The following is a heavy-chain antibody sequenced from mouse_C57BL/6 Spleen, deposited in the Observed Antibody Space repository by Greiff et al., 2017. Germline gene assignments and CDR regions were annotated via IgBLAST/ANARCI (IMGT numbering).Heavy chain of an antibody. CDR1: GYAFSSSW. CDR3: ARAVIYYDYRGAMDY. Sequence: VQLQQSGPELVKPGASVKISCKASGYAFSSSWMNWVKQRPGKGLEWIGRIYPGDGDTNYNGKFKGKATLTADKSSSTAYMQLSSLTSEDSAVYFCARAVIYYDYRGAMDYWGQGTSVTVSS. V-gene: IGHV1-82*01. CDR2: IYPGDGDT. D-gene: IGHD2-4*01. J-gene: IGHJ4*01.